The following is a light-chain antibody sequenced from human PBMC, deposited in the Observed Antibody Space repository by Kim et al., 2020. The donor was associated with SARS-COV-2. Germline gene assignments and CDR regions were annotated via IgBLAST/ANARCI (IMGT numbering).Light chain of an antibody. CDR1: QSISSY. Sequence: SVGDRVTITCRASQSISSYLNWYQQKPGKAPKLLIYAASSLQSGVPSRFSGSGSGTDFTLTISILQPEDFATYYCQQSYSTPPENSFGQGTKLEI. V-gene: IGKV1-39*01. CDR3: QQSYSTPPENS. J-gene: IGKJ2*03. CDR2: AAS.